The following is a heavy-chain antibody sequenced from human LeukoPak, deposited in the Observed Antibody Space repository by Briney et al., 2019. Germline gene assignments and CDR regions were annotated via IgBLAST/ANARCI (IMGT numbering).Heavy chain of an antibody. CDR2: IYSGGNT. CDR3: AGEPAYYYGSGSYPTGDY. J-gene: IGHJ4*02. Sequence: GGSLRLSCAASGFTVSSNYMNWVRQAPGKGLEWVSVIYSGGNTYYADSVKGRFTISRDNSKNTLYLQMNSLRAEDTAVYYCAGEPAYYYGSGSYPTGDYWGQGTLVTVSS. CDR1: GFTVSSNY. D-gene: IGHD3-10*01. V-gene: IGHV3-66*01.